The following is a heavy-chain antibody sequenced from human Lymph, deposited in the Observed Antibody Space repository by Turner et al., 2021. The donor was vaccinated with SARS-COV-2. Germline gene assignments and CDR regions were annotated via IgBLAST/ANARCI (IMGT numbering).Heavy chain of an antibody. CDR1: GFTFSSYS. Sequence: EVQLVESGGGLVKPGGSLRLPCAASGFTFSSYSMNWVRQAPGKGLEWVSSITFTSGYIYYADSVKGRFTISRDNAKNSLYLQMNSLRAEDTAVYYCARGPPDFPYYFDYWGQGTLVTVSS. CDR2: ITFTSGYI. D-gene: IGHD2-21*02. J-gene: IGHJ4*02. V-gene: IGHV3-21*01. CDR3: ARGPPDFPYYFDY.